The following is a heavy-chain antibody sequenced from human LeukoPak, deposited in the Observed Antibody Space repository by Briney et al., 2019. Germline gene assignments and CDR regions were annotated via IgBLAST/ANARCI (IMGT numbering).Heavy chain of an antibody. J-gene: IGHJ5*02. CDR1: GFTFSSYA. V-gene: IGHV3-30-3*01. D-gene: IGHD3-3*01. CDR3: ARDREITIFGVVLNWFDP. Sequence: GGSLRLSCAASGFTFSSYAMHWVRQAPGKGLEWVAVISYDGSNKYYPDSVKGRFTISRDNSKNTLYLQMNGLRAEDTAVYYCARDREITIFGVVLNWFDPWGQGTLVTVSS. CDR2: ISYDGSNK.